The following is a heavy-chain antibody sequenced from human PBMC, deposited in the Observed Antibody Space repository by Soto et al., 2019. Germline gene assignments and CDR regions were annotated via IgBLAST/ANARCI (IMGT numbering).Heavy chain of an antibody. J-gene: IGHJ6*02. CDR1: GFTFSSCT. CDR3: SGCSGGACHKNYGMDV. CDR2: ISPSSGHI. V-gene: IGHV3-21*06. Sequence: EVHLVESGGGLVKPGGSLRLSCAVSGFTFSSCTMNWVRQAPGKGLEWVSSISPSSGHIYYADSVKGRFTISRDNAKNSLFLQITSLSGEDTAVYYCSGCSGGACHKNYGMDVWGQGTTVTVSS. D-gene: IGHD2-15*01.